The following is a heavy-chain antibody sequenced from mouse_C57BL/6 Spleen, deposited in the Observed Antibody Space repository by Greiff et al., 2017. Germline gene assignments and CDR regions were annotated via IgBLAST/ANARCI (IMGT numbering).Heavy chain of an antibody. Sequence: VQRVESGPELVKPGASVKISCKASGYAFSSSWMNWVKQRPGKGLEWIGRIYPGDGDTNYNGKFKGKATLTADKSSSTAYMQLSSLTSEDSAVYFCARSGGYYVPFDYWGQGTTLTVSS. CDR1: GYAFSSSW. CDR2: IYPGDGDT. J-gene: IGHJ2*01. D-gene: IGHD2-3*01. CDR3: ARSGGYYVPFDY. V-gene: IGHV1-82*01.